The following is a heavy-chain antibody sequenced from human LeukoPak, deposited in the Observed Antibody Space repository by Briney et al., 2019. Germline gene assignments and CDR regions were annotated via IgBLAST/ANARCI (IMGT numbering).Heavy chain of an antibody. CDR1: GFHFSTFG. CDR3: AKETGPYSAFDY. J-gene: IGHJ4*02. V-gene: IGHV3-33*06. CDR2: IWDNGRNQ. D-gene: IGHD2-21*01. Sequence: QPGRSLRLSCAASGFHFSTFGMHWVRQAPGKGLEWLAVIWDNGRNQFYADSVKGRFTVSRDNSRNTLSLQMNSLRVEDTAVYYCAKETGPYSAFDYWGQGLLLAVSS.